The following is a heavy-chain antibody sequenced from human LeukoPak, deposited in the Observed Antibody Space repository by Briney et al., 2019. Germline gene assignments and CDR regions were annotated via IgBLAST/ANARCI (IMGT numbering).Heavy chain of an antibody. CDR1: GLTVSSNY. CDR3: ARDFTSYYDILTGYSDGYFDY. Sequence: GGSLRLSCAASGLTVSSNYMNWVRQAPGKGLEWVSSISSSSSYIYYADSVKGRFTISRDNAKNSLYLQMNSLRAEDTAVYYCARDFTSYYDILTGYSDGYFDYWGQGTLVTVSS. CDR2: ISSSSSYI. V-gene: IGHV3-21*01. J-gene: IGHJ4*02. D-gene: IGHD3-9*01.